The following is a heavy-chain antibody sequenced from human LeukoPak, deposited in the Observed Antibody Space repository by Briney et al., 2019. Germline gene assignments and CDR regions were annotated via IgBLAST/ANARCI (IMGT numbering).Heavy chain of an antibody. D-gene: IGHD6-13*01. CDR1: GFTFGSYG. CDR2: IWYGGSNK. CDR3: ARVSSAAAVNYFDY. V-gene: IGHV3-33*08. J-gene: IGHJ4*02. Sequence: GGSLRLSCAASGFTFGSYGMHWVRQAPGKGLEWVAVIWYGGSNKYYADSVKGRFTISRDNSKNTLYLQMNSLRAEDTAVYYCARVSSAAAVNYFDYWGQGTLVTVSS.